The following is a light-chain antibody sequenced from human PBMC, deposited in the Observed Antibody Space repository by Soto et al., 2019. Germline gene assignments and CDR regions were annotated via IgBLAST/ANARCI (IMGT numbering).Light chain of an antibody. Sequence: QSALTQPPSASGTPGKSDTIACTGTSSDVGYYNYVSWYQQHPGKAPKLMIYEVSNRPSGVSNRFSGSKSGNTASLTISGLQAEDEADYYCSSYTSSSLYVFGTGTKVTVL. J-gene: IGLJ1*01. CDR2: EVS. CDR3: SSYTSSSLYV. CDR1: SSDVGYYNY. V-gene: IGLV2-14*01.